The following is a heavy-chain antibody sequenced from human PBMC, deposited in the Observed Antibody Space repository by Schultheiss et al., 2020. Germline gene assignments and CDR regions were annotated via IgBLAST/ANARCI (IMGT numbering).Heavy chain of an antibody. J-gene: IGHJ6*03. CDR2: ISYDGSNK. Sequence: GGSLRLSCAASGFTFSSYAMHWVRQAPGKGLEWVAVISYDGSNKYYADSVKGRFTISRDNSKNTLYLQMNSLRAEDTAVYYCARGIDDFWSGYYRITLYYYYYYMDVWGKGTTVTVSS. CDR1: GFTFSSYA. V-gene: IGHV3-30-3*01. D-gene: IGHD3-3*01. CDR3: ARGIDDFWSGYYRITLYYYYYYMDV.